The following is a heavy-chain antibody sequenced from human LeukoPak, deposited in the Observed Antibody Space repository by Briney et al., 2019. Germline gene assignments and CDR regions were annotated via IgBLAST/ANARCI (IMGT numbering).Heavy chain of an antibody. D-gene: IGHD2-15*01. CDR3: ASQGGLRNDF. CDR1: GGSFSGYY. V-gene: IGHV4-34*01. Sequence: NASETLSLTCAVYGGSFSGYYWSWIRQPPGKGLEWIGEICLDGRIHYTPSLKSRISISIDRSKDQFSLNLISVAAADTAIYFCASQGGLRNDFWGQGTLVTVSS. J-gene: IGHJ4*02. CDR2: ICLDGRI.